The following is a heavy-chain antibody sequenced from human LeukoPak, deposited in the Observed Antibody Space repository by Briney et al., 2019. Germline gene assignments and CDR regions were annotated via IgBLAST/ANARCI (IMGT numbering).Heavy chain of an antibody. D-gene: IGHD2-2*01. CDR3: ARGDCSSTSCHDY. V-gene: IGHV4-30-4*08. CDR1: GGSISSGDYY. J-gene: IGHJ4*02. Sequence: SQTLSLTCTVSGGSISSGDYYWSWIRQPPGKGLEWIGYIYYSGSTYYNPSLKSRVTISVDTSKNQFSLKLSSVTAADTAVYYCARGDCSSTSCHDYWDQGTLVTVSS. CDR2: IYYSGST.